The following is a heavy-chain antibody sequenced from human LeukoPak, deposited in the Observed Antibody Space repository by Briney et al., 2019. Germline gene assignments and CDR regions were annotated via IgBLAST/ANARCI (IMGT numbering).Heavy chain of an antibody. CDR3: ARGDCSGGSCFLPEYFQH. Sequence: GDSVKLSCKASGYTLTSFSVSWVRQAPGQGLEWMGRISAYNGDTNYAQKLQGRVTMTTDTSTNTAYMELRSLRSDDTAVYYCARGDCSGGSCFLPEYFQHWGQGTLVTVSS. J-gene: IGHJ1*01. V-gene: IGHV1-18*01. D-gene: IGHD2-15*01. CDR1: GYTLTSFS. CDR2: ISAYNGDT.